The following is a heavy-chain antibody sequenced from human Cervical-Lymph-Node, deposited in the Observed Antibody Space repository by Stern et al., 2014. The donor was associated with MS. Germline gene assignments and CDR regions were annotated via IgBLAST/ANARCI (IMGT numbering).Heavy chain of an antibody. D-gene: IGHD3-22*01. J-gene: IGHJ4*02. Sequence: VQLVESGGEVKKAGASVKVSCKASGYVFVNYGITWVRQAPGQGLEWVGWISIYNGNTNYASRVQGRVTMTADTSSNTAYMELTNLRPDDTAVYYCARGHWDLPTYYYEIWGQGTLVSVSS. CDR1: GYVFVNYG. CDR2: ISIYNGNT. V-gene: IGHV1-18*01. CDR3: ARGHWDLPTYYYEI.